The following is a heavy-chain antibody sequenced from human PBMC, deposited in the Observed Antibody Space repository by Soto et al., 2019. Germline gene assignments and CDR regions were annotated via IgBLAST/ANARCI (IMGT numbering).Heavy chain of an antibody. CDR3: ATSYGSGYRAFDY. CDR1: GDTFNFYS. D-gene: IGHD3-10*01. V-gene: IGHV1-69*02. CDR2: VNPILSLS. J-gene: IGHJ4*02. Sequence: QVQLVQSGAEVKRPGSSVKVSCKASGDTFNFYSINWVRQAPGLGLEWLGRVNPILSLSNYVQRFQGRVTMTADKSTSTAYMILNSLKSEDTAIYYCATSYGSGYRAFDYWGQGALVTVSS.